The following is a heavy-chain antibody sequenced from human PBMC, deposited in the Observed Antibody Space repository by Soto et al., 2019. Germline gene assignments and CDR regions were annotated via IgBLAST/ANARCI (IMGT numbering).Heavy chain of an antibody. CDR3: ARSFGWYAIDQ. D-gene: IGHD6-19*01. CDR1: SASIISEQR. J-gene: IGHJ4*02. V-gene: IGHV4-4*02. Sequence: QMQLQESGPGLVKPSETLSLTCAVSSASIISEQRWSWVRQPPGKGLEWIGEIHHSGSTNNNPSLRGRVTLSVDQSKNQFSLNLNSVTAADTAVYYCARSFGWYAIDQWGQGTLVIVSS. CDR2: IHHSGST.